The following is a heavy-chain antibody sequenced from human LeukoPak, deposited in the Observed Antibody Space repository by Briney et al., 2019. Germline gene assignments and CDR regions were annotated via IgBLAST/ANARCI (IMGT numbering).Heavy chain of an antibody. Sequence: PGGSLTLSCAASGFTFSGYGMHWVRQAPGKGLEWVAVISYDGSNKYYADSVKGRFTISRDNAKNSLYLQMNSLRAEDTAVYYCARDAYSSSWYPWWFDPWGQGTLVTVSS. CDR1: GFTFSGYG. CDR3: ARDAYSSSWYPWWFDP. J-gene: IGHJ5*02. D-gene: IGHD6-13*01. CDR2: ISYDGSNK. V-gene: IGHV3-30*03.